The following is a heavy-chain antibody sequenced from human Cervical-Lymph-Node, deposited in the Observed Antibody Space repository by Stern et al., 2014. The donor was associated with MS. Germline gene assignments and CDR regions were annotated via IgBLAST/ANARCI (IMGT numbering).Heavy chain of an antibody. CDR3: ARGATINDFDF. CDR1: GASVSSSGYY. V-gene: IGHV4-31*03. Sequence: QVQLQESGPGLVKPSQTVSLTCTVSGASVSSSGYYWSWIRQQPGKGLVLIGYIYYTGSTYYNPSLKSRVTISLDTSKNRFSLRLSSVTAADTAVYFCARGATINDFDFWGQGTLVTVSS. J-gene: IGHJ4*02. CDR2: IYYTGST. D-gene: IGHD5-12*01.